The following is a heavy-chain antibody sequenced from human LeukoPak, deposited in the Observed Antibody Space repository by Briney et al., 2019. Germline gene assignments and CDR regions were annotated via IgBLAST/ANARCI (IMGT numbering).Heavy chain of an antibody. CDR3: AKDQGDFWSGYYTGGFDY. Sequence: GGSLRLSCAASGFTFSSYGMHRVRQAPGKGLEWVAFIRYDGSNKYYADSVKGRFTISRDNSKNTLYLQMNSLRAEDTAVYYCAKDQGDFWSGYYTGGFDYWGQGTLVTVSS. V-gene: IGHV3-30*02. CDR1: GFTFSSYG. D-gene: IGHD3-3*01. CDR2: IRYDGSNK. J-gene: IGHJ4*02.